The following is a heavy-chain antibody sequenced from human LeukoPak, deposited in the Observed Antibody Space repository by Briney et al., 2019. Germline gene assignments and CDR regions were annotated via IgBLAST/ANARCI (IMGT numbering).Heavy chain of an antibody. Sequence: ASVKVSCKASGYTFTGYYMHWVRQAPGQGLEWMGWINPNSGGTNYAQKFQGRVTMTRDTSISTAYMELSRLRSDDTAVYSCARAPYCSSTSCYWFYNWFDPWGQGTLVTVSS. J-gene: IGHJ5*02. CDR3: ARAPYCSSTSCYWFYNWFDP. CDR1: GYTFTGYY. V-gene: IGHV1-2*02. D-gene: IGHD2-2*01. CDR2: INPNSGGT.